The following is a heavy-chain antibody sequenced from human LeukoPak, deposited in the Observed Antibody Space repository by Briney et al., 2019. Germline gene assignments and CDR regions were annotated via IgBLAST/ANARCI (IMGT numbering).Heavy chain of an antibody. V-gene: IGHV3-30*03. CDR1: GFTFSSYG. CDR3: ARGDDSSGYVFDY. D-gene: IGHD3-22*01. Sequence: PGGFLRLSCAASGFTFSSYGMHWVRQAPGKGLEWVAVISYDGSNKYYADSVKGRFTISRDNSKNTLYLQMNSLRAEDTAVYYCARGDDSSGYVFDYWGQGTLVTVSS. J-gene: IGHJ4*02. CDR2: ISYDGSNK.